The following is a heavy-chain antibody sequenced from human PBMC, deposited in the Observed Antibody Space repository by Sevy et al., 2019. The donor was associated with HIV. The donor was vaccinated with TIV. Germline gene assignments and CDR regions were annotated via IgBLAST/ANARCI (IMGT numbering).Heavy chain of an antibody. CDR2: LSNDGSNK. V-gene: IGHV3-30*03. CDR3: AITLH. CDR1: GFTFSSFG. Sequence: GGSLRLSCAASGFTFSSFGMHWVRRAPGKGLEWVAHLSNDGSNKYYADSVKGRFTISRDNSKNTLYLQMDSLRAEDTAVYYCAITLHWGQGTMVTVSS. J-gene: IGHJ3*01.